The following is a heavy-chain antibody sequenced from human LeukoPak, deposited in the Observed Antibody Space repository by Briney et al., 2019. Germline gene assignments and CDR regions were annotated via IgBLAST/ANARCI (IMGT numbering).Heavy chain of an antibody. CDR1: GGSISSYY. Sequence: SETLSLTCTVSGGSISSYYWSWIRQPPGKGLEWIGYIYYSGSTNYNPSLKSRVTISVDTSKNQFSLKLSSVTAADTAVYYCARGPKYYYDSSGYYRFDYWGLGTLVTVSS. V-gene: IGHV4-59*01. J-gene: IGHJ4*02. D-gene: IGHD3-22*01. CDR3: ARGPKYYYDSSGYYRFDY. CDR2: IYYSGST.